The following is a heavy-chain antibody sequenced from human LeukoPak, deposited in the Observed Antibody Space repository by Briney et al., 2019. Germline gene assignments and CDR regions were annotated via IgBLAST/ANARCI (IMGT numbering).Heavy chain of an antibody. Sequence: ASVKVSCKASGYTFTGYYMHWVRQAPGQGLEWMGWINPNSGGTNYAQKFQGRVTMTRDTSISTAYMELSRLRSDDTAVYYCARVPIVVVITPYFDYWGQGTLVTVSS. V-gene: IGHV1-2*02. J-gene: IGHJ4*02. CDR2: INPNSGGT. D-gene: IGHD3-22*01. CDR3: ARVPIVVVITPYFDY. CDR1: GYTFTGYY.